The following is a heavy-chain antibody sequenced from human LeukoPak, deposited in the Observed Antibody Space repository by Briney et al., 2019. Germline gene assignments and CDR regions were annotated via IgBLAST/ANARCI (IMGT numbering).Heavy chain of an antibody. J-gene: IGHJ4*02. Sequence: SETLSLTCAIYGGSFSGYYWSWIRQPPGKGLEWIGEINHSGSTNYNPSLKSRVTISVDTSKNQFSLKLSSVTAADTAVYYCARFPGADFDYWGQGTLVTVSS. CDR2: INHSGST. CDR1: GGSFSGYY. V-gene: IGHV4-34*01. CDR3: ARFPGADFDY.